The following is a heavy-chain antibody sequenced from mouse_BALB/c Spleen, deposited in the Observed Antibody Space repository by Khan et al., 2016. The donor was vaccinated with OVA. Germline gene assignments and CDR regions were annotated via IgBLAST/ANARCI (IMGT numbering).Heavy chain of an antibody. J-gene: IGHJ3*01. CDR1: GFNITDYY. V-gene: IGHV14-1*02. D-gene: IGHD2-2*01. CDR3: ARDGYDPWFAY. Sequence: VQLKQSGAELVRPGALVNLSCKTSGFNITDYYMPWVKQSPEQGLEWIGFIDPENGSTIYDPKFQGKASITSDTSSNTAYLQLRSLTSEDTAVYYCARDGYDPWFAYGGKGTLVTLSA. CDR2: IDPENGST.